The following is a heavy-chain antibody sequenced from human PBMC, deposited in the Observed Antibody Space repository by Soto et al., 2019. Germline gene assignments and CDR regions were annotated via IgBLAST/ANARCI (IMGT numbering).Heavy chain of an antibody. Sequence: ASVEVSCKASGYTFTSYDINWVRQATGQGLEWMGWMNPNSGNTGYAQKFQGRVTMTRNTSISTAYMELSSLRSEDTAVYYCARWVTMVRGVIPGYYGMDVWGQGTTVTVSS. CDR2: MNPNSGNT. CDR1: GYTFTSYD. V-gene: IGHV1-8*01. CDR3: ARWVTMVRGVIPGYYGMDV. D-gene: IGHD3-10*01. J-gene: IGHJ6*02.